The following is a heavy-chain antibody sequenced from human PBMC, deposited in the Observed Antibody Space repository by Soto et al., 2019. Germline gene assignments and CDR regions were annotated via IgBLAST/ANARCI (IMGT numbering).Heavy chain of an antibody. CDR3: ARGSRWTRFDS. V-gene: IGHV1-18*01. D-gene: IGHD2-15*01. CDR2: ISPYSGNT. J-gene: IGHJ4*02. Sequence: HVQLVQSGAEVKKPGASVRVSCKASGYTFTSYVISWGRQAPGLGLEWMGWISPYSGNTNSAQKLQGRVTMTTGRSPRTASMESGMRRPRNPGASYYARGSRWTRFDSWGQGPLVPVSS. CDR1: GYTFTSYV.